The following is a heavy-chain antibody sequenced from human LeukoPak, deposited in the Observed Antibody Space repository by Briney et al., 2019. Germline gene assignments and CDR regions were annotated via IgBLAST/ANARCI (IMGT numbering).Heavy chain of an antibody. Sequence: GGSLRLSCAASGFTFSSYWMTWVRQAPGKGLEWVANIKQDGSEKYYVDSVKGRFTISRDNAKNSLYLQMNSLRAEDTALYYCAKGRTMVRGAFDYWGQGTLVTVSS. CDR1: GFTFSSYW. J-gene: IGHJ4*02. CDR3: AKGRTMVRGAFDY. D-gene: IGHD3-10*01. CDR2: IKQDGSEK. V-gene: IGHV3-7*03.